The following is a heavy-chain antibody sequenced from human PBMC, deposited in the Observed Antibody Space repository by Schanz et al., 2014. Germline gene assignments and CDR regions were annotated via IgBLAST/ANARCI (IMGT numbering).Heavy chain of an antibody. CDR1: GGSMSSFY. D-gene: IGHD3-22*01. CDR3: ATWRGDDSGGHGQFDY. Sequence: QVQLQESGPGLVKPSETLSLTCTVSGGSMSSFYWNWIRQPAGKGLEWIGRISTSGSTNYNPSLRSRGSMSLATSKTHFSLRLSSLTAADTAVYYCATWRGDDSGGHGQFDYWGQGALVTVSS. V-gene: IGHV4-4*07. CDR2: ISTSGST. J-gene: IGHJ4*02.